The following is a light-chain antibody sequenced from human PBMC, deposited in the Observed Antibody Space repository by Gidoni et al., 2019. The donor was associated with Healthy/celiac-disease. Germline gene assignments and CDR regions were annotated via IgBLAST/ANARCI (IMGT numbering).Light chain of an antibody. J-gene: IGKJ2*01. CDR1: QSISSW. CDR2: KAS. CDR3: QQYNSYLYT. Sequence: DIHMTQSPSTLSASVGDRVTITCRASQSISSWLAWYQQKPGKAPKRLIYKASSLESGVPSRFSGSGSGTEFTLTISSLQPDDFATYYCQQYNSYLYTFGQGTKLEIK. V-gene: IGKV1-5*03.